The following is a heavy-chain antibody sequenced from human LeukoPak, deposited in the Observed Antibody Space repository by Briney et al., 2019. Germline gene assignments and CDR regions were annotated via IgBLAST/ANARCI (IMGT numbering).Heavy chain of an antibody. J-gene: IGHJ4*02. D-gene: IGHD2-2*01. CDR2: INPNNGVT. CDR3: ARDTFGTSRPSDY. Sequence: ASVKVSCKASGYTFTDYYINWVRQAPGQGLEWMGWINPNNGVTNYAQKLQGRVTITRDTSASTAYMELSSLRSEDTAVYYCARDTFGTSRPSDYWGQGTLVTVSS. V-gene: IGHV1-2*02. CDR1: GYTFTDYY.